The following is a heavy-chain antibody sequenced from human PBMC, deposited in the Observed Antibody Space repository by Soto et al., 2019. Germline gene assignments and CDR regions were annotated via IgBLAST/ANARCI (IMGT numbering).Heavy chain of an antibody. D-gene: IGHD5-18*01. Sequence: QVQLVESGGGVVQPGRSLRLSCAASGFTFSSYGMHWVRQAPGKGLEWVAVIWYDGSNKYYADSVKGRFTISRDNSKNTLYLQMNSLRAEDTAVYYCARGEADWHSYGFEGTPINDYWGQGTLVTVSS. CDR2: IWYDGSNK. CDR1: GFTFSSYG. CDR3: ARGEADWHSYGFEGTPINDY. J-gene: IGHJ4*02. V-gene: IGHV3-33*01.